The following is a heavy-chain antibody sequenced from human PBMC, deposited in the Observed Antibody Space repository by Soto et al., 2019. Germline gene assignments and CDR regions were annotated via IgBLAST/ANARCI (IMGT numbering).Heavy chain of an antibody. CDR3: VRVGSGGGCYSHYGMEV. CDR2: IYISGST. V-gene: IGHV4-4*07. CDR1: GESISSYY. J-gene: IGHJ6*02. D-gene: IGHD2-15*01. Sequence: PLAALSLTWTVSGESISSYYWCWIRQPAGQGLEGIGRIYISGSTDYIPSLKSRVSISVDRLKNQFSLKLTSATAADTAVYSCVRVGSGGGCYSHYGMEVWGQGNTVTVSS.